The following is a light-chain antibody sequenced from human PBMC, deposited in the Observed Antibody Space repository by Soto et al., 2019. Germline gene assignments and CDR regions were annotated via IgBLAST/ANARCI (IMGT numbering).Light chain of an antibody. V-gene: IGKV1-5*01. CDR2: DAS. CDR3: QQYNDWPT. CDR1: QSISSW. J-gene: IGKJ1*01. Sequence: TQSPSTLSASVGDRVTITCRASQSISSWLAWYQQKPGKAPKLLIYDASSLESGVPSRFSGSGSGTEFTLTISSLQSEDFAVYYCQQYNDWPTFGQGTKVDIK.